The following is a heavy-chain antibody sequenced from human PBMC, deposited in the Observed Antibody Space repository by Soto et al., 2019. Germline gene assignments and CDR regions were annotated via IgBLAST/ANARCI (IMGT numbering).Heavy chain of an antibody. CDR2: INHSGST. Sequence: QVQLKQWGAGLLKPSETLSLTCAVYDGSFSGYYWSWIRQPPGKGLEWIGEINHSGSTNYNPSLKSRVIISVDTSKNQLSVILSSVTAGVTSVYDCARGRPYCSGCSGVVGYVDYWGQGTLVTVSS. CDR1: DGSFSGYY. D-gene: IGHD2-15*01. J-gene: IGHJ4*02. V-gene: IGHV4-34*01. CDR3: ARGRPYCSGCSGVVGYVDY.